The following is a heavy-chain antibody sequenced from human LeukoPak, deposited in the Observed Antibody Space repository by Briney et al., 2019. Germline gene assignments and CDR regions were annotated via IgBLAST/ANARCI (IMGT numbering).Heavy chain of an antibody. CDR2: IYYSGST. CDR1: GGSISSGDYY. D-gene: IGHD6-13*01. J-gene: IGHJ4*02. Sequence: TLSLTCTVSGGSISSGDYYWSWIRQPPGKGLEWIGYIYYSGSTYYNPSLKSRVTISVDTSKNQFSLKLSSVTAADTAVYYCARDTRQQLRGFDYWGQGTLVTVSS. V-gene: IGHV4-30-4*08. CDR3: ARDTRQQLRGFDY.